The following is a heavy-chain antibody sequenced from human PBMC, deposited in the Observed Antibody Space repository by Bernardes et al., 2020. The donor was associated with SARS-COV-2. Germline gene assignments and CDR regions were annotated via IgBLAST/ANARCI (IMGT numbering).Heavy chain of an antibody. CDR3: ARDNVPPLWSQVYNYYGMDV. D-gene: IGHD3-10*01. Sequence: SVKVSCKASGGTFSSYAISWVRQAPGQGLEWMGRIIPIFGTANYAQKFQGRVTITADESTSTAYMELSSLRSEDTAVYYCARDNVPPLWSQVYNYYGMDVWGQGTTVTVSS. CDR1: GGTFSSYA. J-gene: IGHJ6*02. V-gene: IGHV1-69*13. CDR2: IIPIFGTA.